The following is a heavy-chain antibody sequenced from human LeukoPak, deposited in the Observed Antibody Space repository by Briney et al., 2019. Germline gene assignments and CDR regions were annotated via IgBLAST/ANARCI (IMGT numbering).Heavy chain of an antibody. CDR2: IKKDGSEK. Sequence: GGSLRLSCSASGFTFSDYSMTWVRQAPGKGLEWVANIKKDGSEKYYVDSVRGRFTISRGNAKNSLFLQMNSLRAEDTAVYYCARYSRAVSTGYWGQGTLVTVSS. J-gene: IGHJ4*02. CDR1: GFTFSDYS. D-gene: IGHD2-21*01. V-gene: IGHV3-7*01. CDR3: ARYSRAVSTGY.